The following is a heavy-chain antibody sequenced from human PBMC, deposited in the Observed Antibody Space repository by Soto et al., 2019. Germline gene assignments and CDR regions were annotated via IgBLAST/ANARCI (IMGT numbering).Heavy chain of an antibody. D-gene: IGHD1-1*01. CDR1: GFTFSSYA. CDR2: ISGSGGST. CDR3: AAGTSMESADY. Sequence: EVQLLESGGGLVQPGGSLRLSCAASGFTFSSYAMSWVRQAPGKGLEWVSAISGSGGSTYYPGSVKGRFTISRENAKNSLYLQMNSLRAGDTAVYYCAAGTSMESADYWGQGTLVTVSS. J-gene: IGHJ4*02. V-gene: IGHV3-23*01.